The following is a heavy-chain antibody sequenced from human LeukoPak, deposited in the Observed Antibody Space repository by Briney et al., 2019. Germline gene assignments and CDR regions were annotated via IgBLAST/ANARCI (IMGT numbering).Heavy chain of an antibody. CDR3: ARVRGSYRTDDAFDI. V-gene: IGHV3-30*01. J-gene: IGHJ3*02. Sequence: GGSLRLSCAASGFTFSSYAMHWVRQAPGKGLEWVAVISYDGSNKYYADSVKGRFTISRDNSKNTLYLQMNSLRAEDTAVYYCARVRGSYRTDDAFDIWGQGTMVTVSS. CDR1: GFTFSSYA. CDR2: ISYDGSNK. D-gene: IGHD3-16*02.